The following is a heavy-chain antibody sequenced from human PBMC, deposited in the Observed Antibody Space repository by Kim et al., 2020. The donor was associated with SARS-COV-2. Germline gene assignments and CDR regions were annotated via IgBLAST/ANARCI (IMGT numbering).Heavy chain of an antibody. CDR2: IHYSGST. D-gene: IGHD3-3*01. CDR1: GGSISSSSYY. V-gene: IGHV4-39*01. CDR3: ATQQQYIIRSPFDP. Sequence: SETLSLTCTVSGGSISSSSYYWGWIRQPPGKGLEWIGSIHYSGSTYYNPSLKSRVTISVDTSKNQLSLRLNSVTAADTAAYYCATQQQYIIRSPFDPWGQGTLVTVSS. J-gene: IGHJ5*02.